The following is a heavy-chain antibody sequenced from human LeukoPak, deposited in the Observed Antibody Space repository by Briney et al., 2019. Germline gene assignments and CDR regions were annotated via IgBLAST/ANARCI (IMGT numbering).Heavy chain of an antibody. CDR2: IYYSGST. V-gene: IGHV4-39*01. D-gene: IGHD3-22*01. Sequence: SETLPLTCTVSGGSISSSSYYWGWIRQPPGTGLEWIGSIYYSGSTYYNPSLKSRVTISVDTSKNQFSLKLSSVTAADTAVYYCARRNYDSSGYASFDYWGQGTLVTVSS. CDR3: ARRNYDSSGYASFDY. J-gene: IGHJ4*02. CDR1: GGSISSSSYY.